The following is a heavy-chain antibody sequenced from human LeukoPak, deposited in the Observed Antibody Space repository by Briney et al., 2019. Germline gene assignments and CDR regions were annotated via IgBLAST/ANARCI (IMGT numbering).Heavy chain of an antibody. CDR1: GYNFISYY. D-gene: IGHD2-8*01. CDR3: AREDVVLVDAVRYYYYGMDV. CDR2: INPSGGTT. V-gene: IGHV1-46*01. J-gene: IGHJ6*04. Sequence: ASVKVSCKASGYNFISYYMHWVRQAPGQGLEWMGIINPSGGTTSYAEKFQDRVTMTRDTSTTTVYTELSSLKSEDTAVYYCAREDVVLVDAVRYYYYGMDVWGKGTTVTVSS.